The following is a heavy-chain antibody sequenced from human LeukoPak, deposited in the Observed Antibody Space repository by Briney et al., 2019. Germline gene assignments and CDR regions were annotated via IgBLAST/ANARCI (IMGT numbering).Heavy chain of an antibody. V-gene: IGHV5-51*01. CDR1: GYTFTNYW. CDR3: ARRRDYYDKGGFDY. CDR2: IYPDNSDT. Sequence: GESLKISCQGSGYTFTNYWIGWVRQMPGKGLEWMGVIYPDNSDTKYSPSLKGQVTISADKSISTAYLQWSSLKASDTAMYYCARRRDYYDKGGFDYWGQGTLVTVSS. J-gene: IGHJ4*02. D-gene: IGHD3-22*01.